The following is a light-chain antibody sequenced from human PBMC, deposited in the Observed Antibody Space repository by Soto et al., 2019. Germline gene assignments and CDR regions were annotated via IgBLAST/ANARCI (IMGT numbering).Light chain of an antibody. CDR1: QGIRND. J-gene: IGKJ1*01. Sequence: DIQMTQFPSSLSASVGDRVTITCRASQGIRNDLAWYQQKPGKAPKRLIYAASSLQSGVPSRFRGSGSGTEFHLAIRRLAAGDFANFYCLPPSTYPLAFRQGDKVEIK. V-gene: IGKV1-17*01. CDR2: AAS. CDR3: LPPSTYPLA.